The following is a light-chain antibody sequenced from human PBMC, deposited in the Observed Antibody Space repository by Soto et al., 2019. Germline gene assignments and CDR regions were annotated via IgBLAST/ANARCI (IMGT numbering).Light chain of an antibody. CDR2: WAS. J-gene: IGKJ3*01. Sequence: DIVMTQSPDSLAVSLGERATINCKSSLSVFSSSNYKSYLAWYQQKPGQPPKLLIYWASTRESGVPDRFSGSGSGTDFTLTISSLQAEDVAVYYCHQYYSTPFTFGPGTKVDIK. CDR1: LSVFSSSNYKSY. V-gene: IGKV4-1*01. CDR3: HQYYSTPFT.